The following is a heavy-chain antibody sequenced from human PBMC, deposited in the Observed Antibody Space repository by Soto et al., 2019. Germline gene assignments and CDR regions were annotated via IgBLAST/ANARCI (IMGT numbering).Heavy chain of an antibody. V-gene: IGHV3-23*01. J-gene: IGHJ4*02. D-gene: IGHD6-13*01. Sequence: GGSLRLSCAASGFTFSSYAMSWVRQAPGKGLEWVSAISGSGGSTYYADSVKGRFTISRDNSKNTLYLQMNSLRAEDTAVYYCAKAKVSAAAGPESHFDYWGQGTLVTVSS. CDR3: AKAKVSAAAGPESHFDY. CDR2: ISGSGGST. CDR1: GFTFSSYA.